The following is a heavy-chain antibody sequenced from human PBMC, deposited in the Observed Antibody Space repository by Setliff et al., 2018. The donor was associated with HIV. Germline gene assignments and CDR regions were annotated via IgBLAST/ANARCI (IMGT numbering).Heavy chain of an antibody. CDR1: GFMFSSYG. CDR3: AKNLYRSGWSPLDY. D-gene: IGHD6-13*01. CDR2: ISSDGGSM. Sequence: LSLSCTASGFMFSSYGMHWVRQAPGKGLEHVSGISSDGGSMYYADSVRGRFTISRDNSKNTLYLRMNSLRAEDTAVYYCAKNLYRSGWSPLDYWGQGTLVTVSS. J-gene: IGHJ4*02. V-gene: IGHV3-64*04.